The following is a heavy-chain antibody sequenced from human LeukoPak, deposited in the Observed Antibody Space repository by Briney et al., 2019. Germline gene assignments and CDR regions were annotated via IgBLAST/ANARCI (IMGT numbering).Heavy chain of an antibody. CDR2: ISSSGNTK. J-gene: IGHJ4*02. CDR1: GFTFSDFY. Sequence: GGSLRLSCAASGFTFSDFYMSWIRQAPGKGLEWVSYISSSGNTKYYADSVKGRFTMSRDNAKNSLYLQMDSLRVEDTAVYYCATGGYYYDSSGEYAWRALGPLWGQGTLVTVSS. V-gene: IGHV3-11*01. D-gene: IGHD3-22*01. CDR3: ATGGYYYDSSGEYAWRALGPL.